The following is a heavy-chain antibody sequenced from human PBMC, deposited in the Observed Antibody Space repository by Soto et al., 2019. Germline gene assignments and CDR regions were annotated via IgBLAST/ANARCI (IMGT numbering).Heavy chain of an antibody. CDR1: GFTFSDEW. J-gene: IGHJ4*02. V-gene: IGHV3-74*01. CDR2: INKDGSYK. D-gene: IGHD1-1*01. Sequence: GGSLRLSCATSGFTFSDEWTHWVRQVPGKGLVWVSRINKDGSYKNYADFVEGRFTISRDDAKSELYLHMDRLRAEDTAVYYCARGGLEPFDYLGQGALVTVSS. CDR3: ARGGLEPFDY.